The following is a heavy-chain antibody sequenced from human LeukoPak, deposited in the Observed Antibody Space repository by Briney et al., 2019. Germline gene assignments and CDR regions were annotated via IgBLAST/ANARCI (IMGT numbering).Heavy chain of an antibody. CDR3: AKGLYGSGSYYPFDY. J-gene: IGHJ4*02. CDR2: ISYDGIDK. Sequence: GGSLRLSCAASGFTLSTYGMHWVRQPPGKGLEWVALISYDGIDKYYADSVKGRFTISRDNSKNTLYLQMNSLRAEDTAVYYCAKGLYGSGSYYPFDYWGQGTLVTVSS. CDR1: GFTLSTYG. V-gene: IGHV3-30*18. D-gene: IGHD3-10*01.